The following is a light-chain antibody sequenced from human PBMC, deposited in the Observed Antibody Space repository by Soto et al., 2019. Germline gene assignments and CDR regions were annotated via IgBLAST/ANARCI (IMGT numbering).Light chain of an antibody. CDR2: DAS. CDR1: QSISSW. V-gene: IGKV1-5*01. Sequence: DIQMTQSPSTLSASVGDRVTITCRASQSISSWLAWYQQKPGKAPKLLIYDASSLESGVPSRFSGSGSATEFTLTISSLQPDDFATYYCQQYNNYSEAFGQGTKVELK. J-gene: IGKJ1*01. CDR3: QQYNNYSEA.